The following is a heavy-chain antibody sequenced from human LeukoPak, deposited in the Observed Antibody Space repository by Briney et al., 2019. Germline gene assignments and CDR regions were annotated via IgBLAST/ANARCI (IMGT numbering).Heavy chain of an antibody. Sequence: SVKVSCKASGGTFISYAISWVRQAPGQGLEWMGGIIPIFGTANYAQKFQGRVTITTDESTSTAYMELSSLRSEDTAVYYCARAQNYDFWSSFDPWGQGTLVTVSS. CDR2: IIPIFGTA. V-gene: IGHV1-69*05. J-gene: IGHJ5*02. CDR3: ARAQNYDFWSSFDP. CDR1: GGTFISYA. D-gene: IGHD3-3*01.